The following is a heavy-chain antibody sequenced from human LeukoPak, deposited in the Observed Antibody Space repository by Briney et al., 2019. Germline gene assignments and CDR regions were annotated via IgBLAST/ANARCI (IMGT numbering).Heavy chain of an antibody. CDR1: GGTFSSYA. CDR3: ARAVVAAEEYFQH. D-gene: IGHD2-15*01. V-gene: IGHV1-69*04. Sequence: SVKVSCKASGGTFSSYAISWVRQAPGQGIERRGRIIPILGIANYAQKFQGRVTITADKSTSTAYMELSSLRSEDTAVYYCARAVVAAEEYFQHWGQGTLVTVSS. J-gene: IGHJ1*01. CDR2: IIPILGIA.